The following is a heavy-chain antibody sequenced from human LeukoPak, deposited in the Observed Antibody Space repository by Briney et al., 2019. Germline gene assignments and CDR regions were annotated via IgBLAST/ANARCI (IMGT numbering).Heavy chain of an antibody. V-gene: IGHV3-48*03. J-gene: IGHJ4*02. CDR2: ISSSGSTI. Sequence: GGSLRLSCAASGFTFSSYEMSWIRQAPGKGLEWVSYISSSGSTIYYADSVKGRFTISRDNAKNSLYLQMNSLRAEDTAVYYCARDSDYYDSSGYLYWGQGTLVTVSS. CDR1: GFTFSSYE. CDR3: ARDSDYYDSSGYLY. D-gene: IGHD3-22*01.